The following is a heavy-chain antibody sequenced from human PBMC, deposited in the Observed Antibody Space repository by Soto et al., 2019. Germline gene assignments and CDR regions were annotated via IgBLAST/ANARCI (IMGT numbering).Heavy chain of an antibody. CDR3: ARGSGYYYWDDY. CDR2: INAGNGNT. V-gene: IGHV1-3*01. Sequence: SADVFSNASEYTFTSYAMYWVRQAPGQRLEWMGWINAGNGNTKYSQKFQGRVTITRDTSASTAYMELSSLRSEDTAVYYCARGSGYYYWDDYWGQGTLVTVSS. D-gene: IGHD3-22*01. CDR1: EYTFTSYA. J-gene: IGHJ4*02.